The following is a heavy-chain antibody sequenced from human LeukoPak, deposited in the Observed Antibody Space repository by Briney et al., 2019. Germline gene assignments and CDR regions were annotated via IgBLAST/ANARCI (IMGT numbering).Heavy chain of an antibody. D-gene: IGHD3-10*01. CDR1: GGTFSSYA. CDR2: IIPIFGTA. J-gene: IGHJ4*02. CDR3: AREDTDTSGGY. Sequence: ASVKVSCKASGGTFSSYAISWVRQAPGQGLEWMGRIIPIFGTANYAQKFQGRVTITTDESTSTAYMELSSLRSEDTAVYYCAREDTDTSGGYWGQGTLVTVSS. V-gene: IGHV1-69*05.